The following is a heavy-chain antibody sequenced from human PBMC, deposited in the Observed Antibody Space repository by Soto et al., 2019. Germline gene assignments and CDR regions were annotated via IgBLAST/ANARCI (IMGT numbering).Heavy chain of an antibody. D-gene: IGHD4-4*01. CDR1: GFPFSSYA. V-gene: IGHV3-23*01. CDR3: AKRYYSNYYSYMDI. Sequence: PGGSLRLSCAASGFPFSSYAMSWVLQAPGKGLEWVSAISGSGGSTYYADSVKGRFTISRDNSKNTLYLQMNSLRAEDTAVYYCAKRYYSNYYSYMDIWGKGTTVTVSS. CDR2: ISGSGGST. J-gene: IGHJ6*03.